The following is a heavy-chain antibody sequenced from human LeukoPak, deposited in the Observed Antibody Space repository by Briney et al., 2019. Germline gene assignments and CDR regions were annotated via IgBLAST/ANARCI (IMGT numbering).Heavy chain of an antibody. V-gene: IGHV3-74*01. CDR2: INTDGSST. J-gene: IGHJ4*02. D-gene: IGHD3-3*01. CDR3: ARDLLYYDFWSGYFDY. Sequence: PGGCLRLSCAASGFTFSSYWMHWVRQAPGKGLVWVSRINTDGSSTSYADSVKGRFTISRDNAKNTLYLQMNSLRAEDTAVYYCARDLLYYDFWSGYFDYWGQGTLVTVSS. CDR1: GFTFSSYW.